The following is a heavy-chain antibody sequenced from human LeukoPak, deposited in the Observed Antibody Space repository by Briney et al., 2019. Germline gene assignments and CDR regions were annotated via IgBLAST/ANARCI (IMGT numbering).Heavy chain of an antibody. V-gene: IGHV3-30*18. CDR1: GFTFSSYG. CDR2: ISYDGSNK. Sequence: PGGSLRLSCAASGFTFSSYGMHWVRQAPGKGLEWVAVISYDGSNKYYADSVKGRFTTSRDNSKNTLYLQMNSLRAEDTAVYYCANHLGLFGSSGSWRLKDYWGQGTLVTVSP. J-gene: IGHJ4*02. D-gene: IGHD3-22*01. CDR3: ANHLGLFGSSGSWRLKDY.